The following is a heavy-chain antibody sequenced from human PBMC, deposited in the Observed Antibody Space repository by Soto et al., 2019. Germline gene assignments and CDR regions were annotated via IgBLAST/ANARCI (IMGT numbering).Heavy chain of an antibody. CDR2: IYHSGST. CDR3: ARSTYYDILTGYLTHDY. Sequence: PSETLSLTCIVSGTSISSSNWWSWVRQPPGKGLEWIGEIYHSGSTNYNPSLKSRVTISVDTSKNQFSLKLSSVTAADTAVYYCARSTYYDILTGYLTHDYWGQGTLVTVSS. D-gene: IGHD3-9*01. V-gene: IGHV4-4*02. CDR1: GTSISSSNW. J-gene: IGHJ4*02.